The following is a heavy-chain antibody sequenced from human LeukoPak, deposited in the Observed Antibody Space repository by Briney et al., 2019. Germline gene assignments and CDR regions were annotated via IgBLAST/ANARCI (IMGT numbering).Heavy chain of an antibody. Sequence: GGSLRLSCAASGLTFSSYAMSWVRQAPGKGLEWVSAISGSSGSTYYADSVKGRFTISRDNSKNTLYLQMHSLRAEDTAVYYCAKGPRMTTLDYWGQGTLVTVSS. V-gene: IGHV3-23*01. D-gene: IGHD4-11*01. CDR2: ISGSSGST. J-gene: IGHJ4*02. CDR1: GLTFSSYA. CDR3: AKGPRMTTLDY.